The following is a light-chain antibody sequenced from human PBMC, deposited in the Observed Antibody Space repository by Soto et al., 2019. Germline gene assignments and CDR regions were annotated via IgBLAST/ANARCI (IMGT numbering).Light chain of an antibody. CDR1: ESVLYSYKKKEY. CDR3: QQYYSSPLT. CDR2: WAS. V-gene: IGKV4-1*01. J-gene: IGKJ4*01. Sequence: DIVMTQSPDSLAVSLGERATINCKPSESVLYSYKKKEYLAWYQQKPGQPPKLLIYWASTRESGVPDRFSGSGSGTDFTLTISSLQAEDVAVYYCQQYYSSPLTFGGGTKVEI.